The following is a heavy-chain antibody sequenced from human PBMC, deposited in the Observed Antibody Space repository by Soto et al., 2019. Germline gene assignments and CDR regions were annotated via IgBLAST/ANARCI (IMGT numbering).Heavy chain of an antibody. CDR2: IGTAGDT. V-gene: IGHV3-13*01. D-gene: IGHD4-17*01. CDR3: ARAGGAWDGVYVGYYYYGMDV. Sequence: EVQLVESGGGLVQPGGSLRLSCAASGFTFSSYDMHWVRQATGKGLEWVSAIGTAGDTYYPGSVKGRFTISSENAKNSLYLQMNSLRAEDTAVYYCARAGGAWDGVYVGYYYYGMDVWGQGTTVTVSS. J-gene: IGHJ6*02. CDR1: GFTFSSYD.